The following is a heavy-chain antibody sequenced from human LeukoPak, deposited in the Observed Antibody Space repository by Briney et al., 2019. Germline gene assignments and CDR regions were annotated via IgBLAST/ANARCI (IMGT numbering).Heavy chain of an antibody. D-gene: IGHD3-9*01. CDR2: ISGSGGDT. V-gene: IGHV3-23*01. Sequence: GGSLRLFCAASGFNFNYYAMNWVRQAPGKGLEWVSGISGSGGDTYYADSVKGRFTISRDNSKNTLYLQMNSLRAEDTAVYYCAKGIDVLTAYLDYWGQGTLVTVSS. CDR3: AKGIDVLTAYLDY. J-gene: IGHJ4*02. CDR1: GFNFNYYA.